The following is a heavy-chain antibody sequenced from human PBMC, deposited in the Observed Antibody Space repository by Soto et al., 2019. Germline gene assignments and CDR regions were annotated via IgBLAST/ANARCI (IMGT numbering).Heavy chain of an antibody. CDR1: GGSISSSSYY. CDR3: ARGRRYSSSWYSDD. J-gene: IGHJ4*02. V-gene: IGHV4-39*01. Sequence: PSETLSLTCTVSGGSISSSSYYWGWIRQPPGKGLEWIGSIYYSGSTYYNPSLKSRVTISVDTSKNQFSLKLSSVTAADTAVYYCARGRRYSSSWYSDDWGQGTLVTVPS. D-gene: IGHD6-13*01. CDR2: IYYSGST.